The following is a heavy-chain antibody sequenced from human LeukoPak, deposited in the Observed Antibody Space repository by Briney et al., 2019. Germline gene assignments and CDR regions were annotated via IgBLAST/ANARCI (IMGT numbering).Heavy chain of an antibody. CDR1: GGTFSSYT. V-gene: IGHV1-69*02. Sequence: ASVKVSCKASGGTFSSYTISWVRQAPGQGLEWMGRIIPILGIANYAQKFQGRVTITADKSTSTAYMELSSLRSEDTAVYYCARVGEADADCSGGSCYSVGTLRYCYYYGMDVWGQGTTVTVSS. D-gene: IGHD2-15*01. CDR2: IIPILGIA. CDR3: ARVGEADADCSGGSCYSVGTLRYCYYYGMDV. J-gene: IGHJ6*02.